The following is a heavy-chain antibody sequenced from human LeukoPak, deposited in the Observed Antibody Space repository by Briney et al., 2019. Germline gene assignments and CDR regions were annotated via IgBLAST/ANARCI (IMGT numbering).Heavy chain of an antibody. CDR2: MNPNSGNT. V-gene: IGHV1-8*01. J-gene: IGHJ4*02. CDR1: GYTFTSYD. CDR3: ARGGPAAMHPEYVH. D-gene: IGHD2-2*01. Sequence: ASVKVSCKASGYTFTSYDINWVRQATGQGLEWMGWMNPNSGNTGYAQKFQGRVNMTRNTSISTAYMELSSLRSEDTAVYYCARGGPAAMHPEYVHWDQGTLVSVSS.